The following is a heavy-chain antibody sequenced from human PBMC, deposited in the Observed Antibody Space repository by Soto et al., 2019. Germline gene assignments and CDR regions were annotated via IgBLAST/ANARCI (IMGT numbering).Heavy chain of an antibody. Sequence: PGGSLRLSCAASGFTVSSNYMSWVRQAPGKGLEWVAVIYSGGSTYYADSVKGRFTISRDNSKNTLYLQVNSLRAEDTAVYYCARDQRAYCSSTSCPDDAFDICGQGTMVTVSS. V-gene: IGHV3-66*01. D-gene: IGHD2-2*01. J-gene: IGHJ3*02. CDR2: IYSGGST. CDR1: GFTVSSNY. CDR3: ARDQRAYCSSTSCPDDAFDI.